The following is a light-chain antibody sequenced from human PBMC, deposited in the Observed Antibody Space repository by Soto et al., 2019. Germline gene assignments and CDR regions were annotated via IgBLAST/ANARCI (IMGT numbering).Light chain of an antibody. V-gene: IGKV3-11*01. CDR1: QSIGSY. CDR3: QQRSISPLT. CDR2: DAS. J-gene: IGKJ3*01. Sequence: EIVLTQSPDTLSLSPGERATLFCRASQSIGSYLVWFQQKPGQAPRLLFYDASKRATDIPARFSGSGSGNYFPLTISMLEAEVFAFYYCQQRSISPLTFGPGTKVDVK.